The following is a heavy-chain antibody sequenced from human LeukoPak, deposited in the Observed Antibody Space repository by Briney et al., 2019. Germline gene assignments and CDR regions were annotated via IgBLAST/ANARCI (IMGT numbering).Heavy chain of an antibody. CDR2: IWYDGTNK. J-gene: IGHJ4*02. CDR1: GFTFSSHA. Sequence: GGSLRLSCAASGFTFSSHAMHWVRQAPGKGLEWVAVIWYDGTNKYYADSVKGRFTISRDNSKNTLYLQMNSLRAEDTAVYYCAKDRSGIAPGTMDNWGQGTLVTVSS. V-gene: IGHV3-30*02. D-gene: IGHD1-1*01. CDR3: AKDRSGIAPGTMDN.